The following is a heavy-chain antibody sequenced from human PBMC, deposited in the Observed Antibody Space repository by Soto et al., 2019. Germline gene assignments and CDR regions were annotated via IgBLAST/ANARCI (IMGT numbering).Heavy chain of an antibody. D-gene: IGHD6-13*01. Sequence: QVQLQESGPGLVKPSETLSLTCIVSGDSMTGHYWSWVRQSPEKGLACIGWLYYTGSTIYNPSFRRRASMSVGTSKNQYSMYLGSGTAADTAVYYCEQLRGLENNPRFASWGQGALVVVSS. V-gene: IGHV4-59*11. CDR3: EQLRGLENNPRFAS. CDR1: GDSMTGHY. J-gene: IGHJ4*02. CDR2: LYYTGST.